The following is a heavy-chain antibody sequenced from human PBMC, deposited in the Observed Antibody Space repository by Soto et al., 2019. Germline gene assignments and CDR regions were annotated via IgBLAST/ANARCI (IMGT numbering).Heavy chain of an antibody. V-gene: IGHV4-39*01. CDR3: ASGDTAMVSFVGLDY. D-gene: IGHD5-18*01. J-gene: IGHJ4*02. Sequence: QLQLQESGPGLVKPSETLSLTCTVSGGSISSSSYYWGWIRQPPGKGLEWIGSIYYSGSTYYNPSLKSRVTISVDTSKNQFSLKLSSVTAADTAVYYCASGDTAMVSFVGLDYWGQGTLVTVSS. CDR2: IYYSGST. CDR1: GGSISSSSYY.